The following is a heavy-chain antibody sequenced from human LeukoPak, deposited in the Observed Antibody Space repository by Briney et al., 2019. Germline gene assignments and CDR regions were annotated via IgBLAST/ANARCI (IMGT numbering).Heavy chain of an antibody. D-gene: IGHD3-3*01. J-gene: IGHJ4*02. CDR1: GGSISSYY. CDR3: AREGYDFWSGYYNFDY. Sequence: SETLSLTCTVSGGSISSYYWSWIRQPPGKGLEWIGYIYYSGSTNYNPSLKSRVTISVDTSKNQFSLKLSSVTAADTAVYYCAREGYDFWSGYYNFDYWGQGTLVTVSS. CDR2: IYYSGST. V-gene: IGHV4-59*12.